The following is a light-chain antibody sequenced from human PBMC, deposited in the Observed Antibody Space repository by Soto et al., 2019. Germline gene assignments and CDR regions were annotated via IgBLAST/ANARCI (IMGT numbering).Light chain of an antibody. CDR1: SSDVGAYNY. V-gene: IGLV2-14*01. J-gene: IGLJ1*01. Sequence: QSVLPQPASVSGSPGQSITISCTGTSSDVGAYNYVSWYQQHPGKAPKLMIYEVSNRPSGVSHRFSGSKSDNTASLTISGLQTDDEADYYCSSYTSSRTLVFGTGTKVTVL. CDR2: EVS. CDR3: SSYTSSRTLV.